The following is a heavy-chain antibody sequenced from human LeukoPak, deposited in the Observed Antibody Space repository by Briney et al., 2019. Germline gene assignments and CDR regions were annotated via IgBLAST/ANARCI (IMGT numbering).Heavy chain of an antibody. CDR2: VKEDGSEE. CDR3: ARDWLAGNPYHAFDL. V-gene: IGHV3-7*01. J-gene: IGHJ3*01. CDR1: GFTFSSYW. D-gene: IGHD3-22*01. Sequence: GGSLRLSCAASGFTFSSYWMSWVCKAPGKGLECVANVKEDGSEEYYVDSVKGRFSISRDNAKNSLYLQMNSLRAEDTAVYYCARDWLAGNPYHAFDLWGKGTMVTVSS.